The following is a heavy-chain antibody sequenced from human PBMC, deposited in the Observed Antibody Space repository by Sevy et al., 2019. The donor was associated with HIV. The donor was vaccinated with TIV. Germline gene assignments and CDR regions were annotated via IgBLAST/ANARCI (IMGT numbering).Heavy chain of an antibody. Sequence: GGSLRLSCAASGFTFSDYGMHWVRQAPGKGLEWVALIWYDGNNTSYADSVKGRFTISRDNSKNTLYLQMNSLRAEDTAVYDCASCPYYYDSSGYFDQWGQGTLVTVSS. CDR1: GFTFSDYG. CDR3: ASCPYYYDSSGYFDQ. CDR2: IWYDGNNT. J-gene: IGHJ4*02. D-gene: IGHD3-22*01. V-gene: IGHV3-33*08.